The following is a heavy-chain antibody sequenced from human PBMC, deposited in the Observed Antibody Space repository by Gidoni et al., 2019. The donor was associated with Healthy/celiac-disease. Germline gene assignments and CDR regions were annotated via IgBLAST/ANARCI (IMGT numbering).Heavy chain of an antibody. CDR1: GFTFSSYG. Sequence: QVQLVESGGGVVQPGRSRRLTWAASGFTFSSYGMQWVRQAPGKGLEWVAVISYDVSNKYYADSVKGRFTISRDNSKNTLYLQMNSLRAEDTAVYYCAKDLGIAVAGCFDYWGQGTLVTVSS. J-gene: IGHJ4*02. CDR2: ISYDVSNK. CDR3: AKDLGIAVAGCFDY. V-gene: IGHV3-30*18. D-gene: IGHD6-19*01.